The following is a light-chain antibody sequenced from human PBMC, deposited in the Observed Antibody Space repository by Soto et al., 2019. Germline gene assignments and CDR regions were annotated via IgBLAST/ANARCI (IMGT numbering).Light chain of an antibody. J-gene: IGKJ3*01. CDR1: QSVSSSY. Sequence: EIVLTQSPGTLSLSPGERATLSCRASQSVSSSYLAWYQQKPGQAPRLLIYGASSRPTGVPDMFSGSVSGTDFTLNRSRLEPEAFAVYYCQQYGSSPLFIFGRGTKVDIK. CDR2: GAS. CDR3: QQYGSSPLFI. V-gene: IGKV3-20*01.